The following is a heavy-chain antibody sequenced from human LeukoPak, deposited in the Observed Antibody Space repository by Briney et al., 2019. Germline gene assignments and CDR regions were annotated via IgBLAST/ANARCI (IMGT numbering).Heavy chain of an antibody. CDR3: ESDYGMDV. CDR2: ISYDGSNK. J-gene: IGHJ6*02. V-gene: IGHV3-30*03. Sequence: GGSLRLSCAASGFTLSTYGMHWVRQAPGKGLEWVAVISYDGSNKYYADSVKGRFTISRDNSKNTLYLQMNSLRAEDTAVYYCESDYGMDVWGQGTTVTVSS. CDR1: GFTLSTYG.